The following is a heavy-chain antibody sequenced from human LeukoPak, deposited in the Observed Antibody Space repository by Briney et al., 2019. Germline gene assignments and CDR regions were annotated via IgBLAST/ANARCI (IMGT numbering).Heavy chain of an antibody. Sequence: SQTLSLTCAISGDSVSSNSAAWNWIRQSPSRGLEWLGRTYYRSKWYNDYAVSVKSRITINPDTSKNQFSLQLNSVTAADTAVYFCARGYASSWYWNWFDPWGQGTLVSVSS. D-gene: IGHD6-13*01. J-gene: IGHJ5*02. V-gene: IGHV6-1*01. CDR3: ARGYASSWYWNWFDP. CDR1: GDSVSSNSAA. CDR2: TYYRSKWYN.